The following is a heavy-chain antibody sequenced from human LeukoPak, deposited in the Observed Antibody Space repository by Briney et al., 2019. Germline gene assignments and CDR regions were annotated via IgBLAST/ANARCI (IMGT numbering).Heavy chain of an antibody. J-gene: IGHJ4*02. D-gene: IGHD4/OR15-4a*01. CDR1: GFTVSSNS. V-gene: IGHV3-53*01. CDR2: IYSDNT. Sequence: GGSLRPSCTVSGFTVSSNSMSWVRQAPGKGLEWVSFIYSDNTHYSDSVKGRFTIFRDNSKNTLYLQMNSLRAEDTAVYYCARRAGAYSHPYDYWGQGTLVTVSS. CDR3: ARRAGAYSHPYDY.